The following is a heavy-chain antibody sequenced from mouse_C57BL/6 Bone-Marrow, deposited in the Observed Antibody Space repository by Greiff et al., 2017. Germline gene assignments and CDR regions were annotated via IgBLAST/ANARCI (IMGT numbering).Heavy chain of an antibody. D-gene: IGHD1-1*01. CDR2: ISYDGSN. CDR3: AREGTTVVATGYFDV. V-gene: IGHV3-6*01. J-gene: IGHJ1*03. CDR1: GYSITSGYY. Sequence: EVQRVESGPGLVKPSQSLSLTCSVTGYSITSGYYWNWIRQFPGNKLEWMGYISYDGSNNYNPSLKNRISITRDTSKNQFFLKLNSVTTEDTATYYCAREGTTVVATGYFDVWGTGTTVTVSS.